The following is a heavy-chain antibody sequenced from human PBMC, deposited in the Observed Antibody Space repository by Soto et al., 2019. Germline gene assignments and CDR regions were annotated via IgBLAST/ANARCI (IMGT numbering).Heavy chain of an antibody. J-gene: IGHJ4*02. CDR1: GYTFTNYY. D-gene: IGHD1-7*01. Sequence: ASVKVSCKASGYTFTNYYMHWVRQAPGQGLEWMGMINPSGGNTNYAQKFQGRVTMTRDTSTSTVYMELSSLRSDDTAVYYCARVAGTIGYFDYWGQGTLVTVSS. CDR2: INPSGGNT. CDR3: ARVAGTIGYFDY. V-gene: IGHV1-46*01.